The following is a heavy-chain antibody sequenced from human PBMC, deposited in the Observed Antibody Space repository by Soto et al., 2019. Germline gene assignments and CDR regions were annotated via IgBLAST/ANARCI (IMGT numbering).Heavy chain of an antibody. CDR3: TRDLGAGHDVF. J-gene: IGHJ4*02. CDR2: ITFDGRNK. CDR1: GFTFRNFT. V-gene: IGHV3-30*04. D-gene: IGHD5-12*01. Sequence: QVQLVESGGGVVQPGRSLRLSCAASGFTFRNFTIHWVRQAPGKGLEWLAAITFDGRNKYYADSVKGRFTISRDTSKNTLYLQMNSLRIDDTAVYFCTRDLGAGHDVFWGQGTLVTDSS.